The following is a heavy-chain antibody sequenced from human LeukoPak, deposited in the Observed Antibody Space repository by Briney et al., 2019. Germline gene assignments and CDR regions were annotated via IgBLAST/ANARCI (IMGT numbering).Heavy chain of an antibody. J-gene: IGHJ6*02. D-gene: IGHD2-15*01. CDR3: AREKVVDGGYGMDV. CDR2: INPNSGGT. CDR1: GYTFTGYY. Sequence: GASVKGSCKASGYTFTGYYMHWVRQAPGQGLEWMGWINPNSGGTNYAQKFQGRVTMTRDTSISTAYMELSRLRSDDTAVYYCAREKVVDGGYGMDVWGQGTTVTVSS. V-gene: IGHV1-2*02.